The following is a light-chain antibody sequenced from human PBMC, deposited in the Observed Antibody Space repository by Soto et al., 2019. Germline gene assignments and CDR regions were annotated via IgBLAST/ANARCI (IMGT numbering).Light chain of an antibody. V-gene: IGLV2-8*01. Sequence: QSALTQPPSASGSPGQSVTIYCTGTSSDVGAYNYVSWYQQHPGKAPKLMIYDVSKRPSGVPDRFAGSKSGNTASLTVSGLQAEDETDYYSSSYAGSNTYVFGTGTKVTVL. J-gene: IGLJ1*01. CDR2: DVS. CDR3: SSYAGSNTYV. CDR1: SSDVGAYNY.